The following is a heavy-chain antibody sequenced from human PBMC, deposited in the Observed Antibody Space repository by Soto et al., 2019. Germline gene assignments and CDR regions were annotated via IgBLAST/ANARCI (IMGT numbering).Heavy chain of an antibody. CDR2: NIPIFGTA. V-gene: IGHV1-69*13. J-gene: IGHJ4*02. D-gene: IGHD2-21*01. Sequence: GASVKVSCKASGGTFSNFVSSWVRQAPGQGLEWMGGNIPIFGTANYAQKFQGRVTIIADESTGTTYMELTNLRSEDTAVYYCARAPILVGETTYENYFDYWGQGTLVTVSS. CDR3: ARAPILVGETTYENYFDY. CDR1: GGTFSNFV.